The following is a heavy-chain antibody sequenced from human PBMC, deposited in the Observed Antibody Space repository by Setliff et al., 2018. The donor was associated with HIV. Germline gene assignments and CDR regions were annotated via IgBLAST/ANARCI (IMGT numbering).Heavy chain of an antibody. CDR2: IYYSEST. Sequence: SETLSLTCTVSGASIRSHYWSWIRQPPGKRLEWIGNIYYSESTNYNPSLKSRVTISVDTSRNQFSLRLNSVTAADTAVYYCASVGTRPWTSSGWDDDYWGQGTLVTVSS. D-gene: IGHD6-19*01. CDR1: GASIRSHY. J-gene: IGHJ4*02. CDR3: ASVGTRPWTSSGWDDDY. V-gene: IGHV4-59*11.